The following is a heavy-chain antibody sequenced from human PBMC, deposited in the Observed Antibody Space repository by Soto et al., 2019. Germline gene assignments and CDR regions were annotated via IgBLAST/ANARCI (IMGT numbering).Heavy chain of an antibody. Sequence: GGSLRLSCAASGFTFDDYAMHWVRQAPGKGLEWVSGISWNSGSIGYADSVKGRFTISRDNAKNSLYLQMNSLRAEDTALYYCAKDIRVRWPLVFAFDIWGQGTMVTVSS. V-gene: IGHV3-9*01. J-gene: IGHJ3*02. CDR2: ISWNSGSI. D-gene: IGHD4-17*01. CDR3: AKDIRVRWPLVFAFDI. CDR1: GFTFDDYA.